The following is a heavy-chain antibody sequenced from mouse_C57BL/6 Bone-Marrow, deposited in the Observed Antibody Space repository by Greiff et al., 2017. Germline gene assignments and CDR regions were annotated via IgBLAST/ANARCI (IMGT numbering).Heavy chain of an antibody. V-gene: IGHV14-4*01. CDR1: GFNIKDDY. D-gene: IGHD2-3*01. J-gene: IGHJ4*01. CDR3: TTDGCYAMDY. Sequence: EVQLQQSGAELVRPGASVKLSCTASGFNIKDDYMHWVKQRPEQGLEWIGWIDPDNGDTEYASKFQGKATITADTSSNTAYLQLSSLTSEDTAVYYCTTDGCYAMDYWGQGTSVTVSS. CDR2: IDPDNGDT.